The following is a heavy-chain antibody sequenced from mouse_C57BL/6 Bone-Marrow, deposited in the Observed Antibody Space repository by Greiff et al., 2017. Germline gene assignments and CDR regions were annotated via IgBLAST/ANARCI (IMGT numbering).Heavy chain of an antibody. CDR1: GYAFSSYW. CDR2: IYPGDGDT. CDR3: ARSGTTVVAPYWYFDV. Sequence: VKLVESGAELVKPGASVKISCKASGYAFSSYWMNWVKQRPGKGLEWIGQIYPGDGDTNYNGKFKGKATLTAAKSSSTAYMQLSSLTSEDSAVYFCARSGTTVVAPYWYFDVWGTGTTVTVSS. J-gene: IGHJ1*03. V-gene: IGHV1-80*01. D-gene: IGHD1-1*01.